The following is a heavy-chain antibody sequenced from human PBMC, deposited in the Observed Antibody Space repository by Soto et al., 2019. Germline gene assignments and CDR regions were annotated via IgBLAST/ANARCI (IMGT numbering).Heavy chain of an antibody. V-gene: IGHV4-34*01. CDR1: GGSFSGYY. J-gene: IGHJ4*02. CDR2: INHSGSS. D-gene: IGHD6-13*01. CDR3: ARHKDTSSRYLLPDY. Sequence: PSETLSLTCAVYGGSFSGYYWSWIRQPPGKGLEWIGEINHSGSSNYNPSLKSRVTISVDTSKNQFSLKLYSVTAADTALYYCARHKDTSSRYLLPDYWGQGTLVTVSS.